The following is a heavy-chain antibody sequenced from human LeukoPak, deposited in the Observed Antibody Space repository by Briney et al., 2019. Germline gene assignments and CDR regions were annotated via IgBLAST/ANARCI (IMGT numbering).Heavy chain of an antibody. D-gene: IGHD5-12*01. CDR2: IKSKTDGGTT. CDR3: TTQYSGYDFDY. J-gene: IGHJ4*02. V-gene: IGHV3-15*01. CDR1: GFTFSNAW. Sequence: AGGSLRLSCAASGFTFSNAWMSWVRQAPGKGLEWVGRIKSKTDGGTTDYAAPVKGRFTISRDDSKNTLYLQMNSLKTEDTAVYYCTTQYSGYDFDYWGQGTLVTVSS.